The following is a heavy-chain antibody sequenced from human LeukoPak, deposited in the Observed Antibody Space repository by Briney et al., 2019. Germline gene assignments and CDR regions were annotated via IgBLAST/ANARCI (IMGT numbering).Heavy chain of an antibody. Sequence: GGSLRLSCAASRFTFSTYWMHWVRQAPGKGLVWVSRINSDGTSTRYADSVKGRFTISRDNAKNTLYLQMNNLRAEDTAVYYCVRGLLEYSSSRSPFDFWGQGTMVTVSS. CDR3: VRGLLEYSSSRSPFDF. CDR2: INSDGTST. CDR1: RFTFSTYW. D-gene: IGHD6-6*01. V-gene: IGHV3-74*01. J-gene: IGHJ3*01.